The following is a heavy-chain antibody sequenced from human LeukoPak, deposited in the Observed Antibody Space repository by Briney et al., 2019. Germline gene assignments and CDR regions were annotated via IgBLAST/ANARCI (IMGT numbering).Heavy chain of an antibody. V-gene: IGHV3-33*01. CDR2: IWYDGSNK. CDR3: ARAAYGSGSQSDL. D-gene: IGHD3-10*01. J-gene: IGHJ5*02. CDR1: GFTFSSYG. Sequence: PGRSLRLSCAASGFTFSSYGMHWVRQAPGKGLEWVAVIWYDGSNKYYADSAKGRFTISRDNSKNTLYLQMNSLRVEDTAVYDCARAAYGSGSQSDLWGQGTLVTVSS.